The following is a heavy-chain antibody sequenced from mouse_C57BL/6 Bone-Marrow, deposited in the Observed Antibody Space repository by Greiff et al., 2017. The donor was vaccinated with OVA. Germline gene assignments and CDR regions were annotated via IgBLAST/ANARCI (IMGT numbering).Heavy chain of an antibody. CDR1: GYAFSSNW. J-gene: IGHJ1*03. D-gene: IGHD4-1*01. CDR3: ARLGFWYFDV. V-gene: IGHV1-80*01. CDR2: IYPGDGDT. Sequence: QVQLQQSGAELVKPGASVKISCKASGYAFSSNWMNWVKQRPGKGLEWIGQIYPGDGDTNYNGKFKGKATLTADKSSSTAYMQLSSLTSEDSAVYFCARLGFWYFDVWGTGTTVTVSS.